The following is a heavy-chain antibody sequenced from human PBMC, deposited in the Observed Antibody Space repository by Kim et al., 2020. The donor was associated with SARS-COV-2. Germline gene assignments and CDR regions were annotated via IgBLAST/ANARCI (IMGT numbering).Heavy chain of an antibody. CDR2: SRDKGHSYTT. CDR1: GFIFSDHY. Sequence: GGSLRLSCTVSGFIFSDHYIDWVRQAPGKGLEWVGRSRDKGHSYTTEYAASVKGRFTVSRDDSQKSVYLQMNSLKTEDTAVYYCVRAVSDGDYCLFGYWG. CDR3: VRAVSDGDYCLFGY. V-gene: IGHV3-72*01. D-gene: IGHD2-21*01. J-gene: IGHJ4*01.